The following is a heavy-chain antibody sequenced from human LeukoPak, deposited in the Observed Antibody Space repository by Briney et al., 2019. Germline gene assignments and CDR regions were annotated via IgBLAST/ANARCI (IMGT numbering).Heavy chain of an antibody. Sequence: ASVKVSCKASGGTFSSYAISWVRQAPGQGLEWMGGIIPIFGTANYAQKFQGRVTITADESTSTAYMELSSLRSEDTAVYYCARDWSYGGNNWFDPWGQGTLVTVSS. CDR3: ARDWSYGGNNWFDP. CDR1: GGTFSSYA. D-gene: IGHD4-23*01. J-gene: IGHJ5*02. CDR2: IIPIFGTA. V-gene: IGHV1-69*13.